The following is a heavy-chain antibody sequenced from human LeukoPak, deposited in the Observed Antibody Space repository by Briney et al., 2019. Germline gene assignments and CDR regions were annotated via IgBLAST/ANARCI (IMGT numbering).Heavy chain of an antibody. D-gene: IGHD5-24*01. V-gene: IGHV1-2*02. J-gene: IGHJ6*03. Sequence: ASVKVSCKASGYTFTGYYMHWVRQAPGQGLEWMGWINPNSGVTNYAQKFQGRVTMTRDTSISTAYMELSRLRSDDPAVDQCARGNKRRGYNLTPGRGGRYYYYYMDVWGKGTTVTVSS. CDR2: INPNSGVT. CDR1: GYTFTGYY. CDR3: ARGNKRRGYNLTPGRGGRYYYYYMDV.